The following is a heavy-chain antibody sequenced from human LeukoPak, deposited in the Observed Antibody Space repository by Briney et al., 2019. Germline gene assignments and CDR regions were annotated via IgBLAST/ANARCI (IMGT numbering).Heavy chain of an antibody. D-gene: IGHD2-2*01. Sequence: PETLSPTCAVYRGSFSGYYWSWVSQPPGNGLEWVGEIDHMVSTNYNPSLKSRVTISVDTSKNQFSLTLSSVTAADTAVYYCARAHYCSSTSCYSHGYGYWGQGTLVTVSS. V-gene: IGHV4-34*01. J-gene: IGHJ4*02. CDR1: RGSFSGYY. CDR2: IDHMVST. CDR3: ARAHYCSSTSCYSHGYGY.